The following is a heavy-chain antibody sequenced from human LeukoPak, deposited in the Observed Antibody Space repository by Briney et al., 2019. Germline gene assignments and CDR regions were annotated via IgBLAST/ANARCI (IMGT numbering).Heavy chain of an antibody. Sequence: ASVKVSCKASGYTFTSYYMHWVRQAPGQGLEWMGIINPSGGSTSYAQKFQGRVTITADESTSTAYMELSSLRSEDTAVYYCARSSPDYYGSGTYLDYWGQGTLVTVSS. CDR2: INPSGGST. CDR3: ARSSPDYYGSGTYLDY. CDR1: GYTFTSYY. V-gene: IGHV1-46*01. D-gene: IGHD3-10*01. J-gene: IGHJ4*02.